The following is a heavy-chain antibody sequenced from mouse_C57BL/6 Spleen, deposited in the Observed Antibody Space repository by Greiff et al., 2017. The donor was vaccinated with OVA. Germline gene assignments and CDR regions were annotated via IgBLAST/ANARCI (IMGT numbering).Heavy chain of an antibody. CDR3: ARRTGTALDY. Sequence: QVQLQQPGAELVRPGTSVKLSCKASGYTFTSYWMHWVKQRPGQGLEWIGVIDPSDSYTNYNQKFKGKATLTVDTSSSTAYMQLSSLTSEDSAVYYCARRTGTALDYWGQGTTLTVSS. CDR1: GYTFTSYW. D-gene: IGHD4-1*01. V-gene: IGHV1-59*01. J-gene: IGHJ2*01. CDR2: IDPSDSYT.